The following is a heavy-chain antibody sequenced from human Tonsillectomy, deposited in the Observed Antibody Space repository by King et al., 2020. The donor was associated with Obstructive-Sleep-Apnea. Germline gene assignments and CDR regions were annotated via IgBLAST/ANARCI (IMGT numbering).Heavy chain of an antibody. J-gene: IGHJ4*02. D-gene: IGHD6-6*01. Sequence: VQLVESGGGLVQPGGSLRLSCAASGFTFSSYSMNWVRQAPGKGLEWVSYISISSSTIYYADSVRGRFTISSDNAKNSLYLQMNSLRAEDTAVYYCARYVRCIAARPSVYWGQGTLVTVSS. CDR3: ARYVRCIAARPSVY. CDR2: ISISSSTI. CDR1: GFTFSSYS. V-gene: IGHV3-48*04.